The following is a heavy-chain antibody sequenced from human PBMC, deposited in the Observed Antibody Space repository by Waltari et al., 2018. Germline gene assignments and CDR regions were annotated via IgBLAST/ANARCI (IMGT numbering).Heavy chain of an antibody. CDR2: IKPKSGGT. V-gene: IGHV1-2*02. CDR1: GYTLTELS. CDR3: ARGGSVLRFLEWLPYFDY. D-gene: IGHD3-3*01. Sequence: QVQLVQSGAEVKKPGASVKVSCKVSGYTLTELSMHWVRQAPGQGLEWMGWIKPKSGGTNYAQKFQGRVTMTRDTSISTAYMELSRLRSDDTAVYYCARGGSVLRFLEWLPYFDYWGQGTLVTVSS. J-gene: IGHJ4*02.